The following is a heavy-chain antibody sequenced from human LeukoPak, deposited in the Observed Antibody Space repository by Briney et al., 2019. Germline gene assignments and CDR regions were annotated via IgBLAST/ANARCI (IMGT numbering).Heavy chain of an antibody. Sequence: GGSLRLSCAASGFTFGSFWMHWVRQAPGKGLVWVSFINNDGSIADYADSVKGRFTISRDNAKNTVYLQMNSLGAEDRAVYYCARGGPAGQTPDYWGHGTLVTVSS. V-gene: IGHV3-74*01. CDR1: GFTFGSFW. D-gene: IGHD5-12*01. CDR3: ARGGPAGQTPDY. J-gene: IGHJ4*01. CDR2: INNDGSIA.